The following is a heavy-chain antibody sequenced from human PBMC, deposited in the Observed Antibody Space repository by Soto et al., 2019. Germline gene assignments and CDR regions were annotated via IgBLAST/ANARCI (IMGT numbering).Heavy chain of an antibody. D-gene: IGHD3-3*01. V-gene: IGHV3-23*01. CDR2: IRGSVGRT. Sequence: ESLRLASAASGFRFSSYSMCWVRQAQGQGLEWVSGIRGSVGRTYYADSVKGRFTISRDNSKHTLYLQMNSLRAEDTAVYYCAKADDFWSGYHIYYYYGMDVWGQGTTVTVSS. CDR1: GFRFSSYS. J-gene: IGHJ6*02. CDR3: AKADDFWSGYHIYYYYGMDV.